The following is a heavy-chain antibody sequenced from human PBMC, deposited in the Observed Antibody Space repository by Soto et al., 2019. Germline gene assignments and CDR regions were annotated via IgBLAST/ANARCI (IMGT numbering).Heavy chain of an antibody. V-gene: IGHV4-59*01. D-gene: IGHD3-10*01. J-gene: IGHJ6*02. Sequence: SETLSLTCTVSGGSISSYYWSLLRQPPGKGLEWIGYIYYSGSTNYNPSLKSRVTISVDTSKNQFSLKLSSVTAADTAVYYCARGKSMALYYYGMDVWGQGTTVTVSS. CDR2: IYYSGST. CDR3: ARGKSMALYYYGMDV. CDR1: GGSISSYY.